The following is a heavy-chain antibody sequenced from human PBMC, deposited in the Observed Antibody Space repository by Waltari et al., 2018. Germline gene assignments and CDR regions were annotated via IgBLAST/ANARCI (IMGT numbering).Heavy chain of an antibody. CDR3: ARAAVGPDFELFDY. CDR2: IWSDGGQR. D-gene: IGHD1-26*01. J-gene: IGHJ4*02. V-gene: IGHV3-33*01. CDR1: GFTFSRYG. Sequence: QVQLMESGGGVVQPGRPLRLSCTASGFTFSRYGMHWVRQAPGKGLEWVAIIWSDGGQRSYADSVRGRFTIAKDNSKETLYLQMDSLTVEDSGVYYCARAAVGPDFELFDYWGRGTLVTVSS.